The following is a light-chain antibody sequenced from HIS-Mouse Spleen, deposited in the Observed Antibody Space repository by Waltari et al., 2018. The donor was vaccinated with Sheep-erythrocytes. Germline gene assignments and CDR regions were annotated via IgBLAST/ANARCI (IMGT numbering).Light chain of an antibody. CDR3: QQYGSSPLT. CDR1: QSVSSSY. Sequence: EIVLTQSPGTLSLSPGERVTLSCRASQSVSSSYLAWYQQKPGQAPRLLIYGASSRAPGIPDRFSGSGSGTDFTLTISRLEPEDFAVYYCQQYGSSPLTFGGGTKVEIK. J-gene: IGKJ4*01. CDR2: GAS. V-gene: IGKV3-20*01.